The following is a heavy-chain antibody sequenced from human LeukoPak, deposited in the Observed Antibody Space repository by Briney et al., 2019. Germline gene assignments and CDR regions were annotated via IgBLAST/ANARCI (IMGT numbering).Heavy chain of an antibody. CDR2: LYHGGST. Sequence: GGSLRLSCVGSGVIVRSNYMTWVRQAPGKGLEWVSILYHGGSTYYPDSVKGRFSISRDTSKNTLYLQMNSLRVEDTAVYYCATRRFGELTYWGQGTLVTVSS. D-gene: IGHD3-10*01. CDR3: ATRRFGELTY. V-gene: IGHV3-66*01. CDR1: GVIVRSNY. J-gene: IGHJ4*02.